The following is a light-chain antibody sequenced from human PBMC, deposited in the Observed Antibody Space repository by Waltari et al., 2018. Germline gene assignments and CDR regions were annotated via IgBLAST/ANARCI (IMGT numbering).Light chain of an antibody. CDR3: QQSYSTPYT. V-gene: IGKV1-39*01. CDR1: QSISGY. J-gene: IGKJ2*01. CDR2: AAS. Sequence: DIHMTQSPSSLSASVGDRVTITCRASQSISGYLNWYQQKPGKAPKLLIYAASTLQSGVPSRFSGSESGTDFTLTINSLQPEDSATYFCQQSYSTPYTFGQGTKLEIK.